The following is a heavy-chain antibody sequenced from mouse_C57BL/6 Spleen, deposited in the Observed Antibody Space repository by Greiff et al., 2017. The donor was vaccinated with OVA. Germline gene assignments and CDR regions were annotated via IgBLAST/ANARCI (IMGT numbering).Heavy chain of an antibody. CDR2: IYPGSGST. J-gene: IGHJ2*01. V-gene: IGHV1-55*01. CDR3: ARDPSMVKTVRGYLDY. D-gene: IGHD2-2*01. CDR1: GYTFTSYW. Sequence: QVQLQQPGAELVKPGASVKMSCKASGYTFTSYWITWVKQRPGQGLEWIGDIYPGSGSTNYNEKFKSKATLTVDTSSSTAYMQLSSLTSEDAAVYYCARDPSMVKTVRGYLDYWGQGTTLTVSS.